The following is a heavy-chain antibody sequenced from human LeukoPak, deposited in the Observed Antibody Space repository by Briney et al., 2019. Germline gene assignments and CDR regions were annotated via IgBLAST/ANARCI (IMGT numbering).Heavy chain of an antibody. CDR3: ARGRKYTSGYRVTELGSGYSDY. J-gene: IGHJ4*02. CDR2: IIPVFGTT. D-gene: IGHD5-18*01. V-gene: IGHV1-69*06. Sequence: SVKVSCKASGGTFSSYAVSWVRLTPGQGLEWLGGIIPVFGTTTYAQKFQAKVTMTADKSTNTAYLEISSLTSDDTAVYYCARGRKYTSGYRVTELGSGYSDYWGQGTLVTVSS. CDR1: GGTFSSYA.